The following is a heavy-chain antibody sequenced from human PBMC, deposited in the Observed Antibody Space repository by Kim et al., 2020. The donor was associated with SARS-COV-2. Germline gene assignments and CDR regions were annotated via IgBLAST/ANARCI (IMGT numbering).Heavy chain of an antibody. J-gene: IGHJ3*02. D-gene: IGHD3-22*01. V-gene: IGHV4-39*01. CDR2: IYYSGST. CDR3: ARPGALSSYDSRTHAFDI. CDR1: GGSISSSSYY. Sequence: SETLSLTCTVSGGSISSSSYYWGWIRQPPGKGLEWIGSIYYSGSTYYNPSLKSRVTISVDTSKNQFSLKLSSVTAADTAVYYCARPGALSSYDSRTHAFDIWGQGTMVTVSS.